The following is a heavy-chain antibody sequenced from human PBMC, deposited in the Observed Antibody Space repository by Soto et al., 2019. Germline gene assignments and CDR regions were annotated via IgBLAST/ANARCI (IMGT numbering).Heavy chain of an antibody. J-gene: IGHJ4*02. Sequence: EVQLVESGGGLVKPGGSLRLSCAASGFTFSSYSMNWVRQAPGKGLEWVSSISSSSSYIYYADSVKGRFTSSRDNAKNSLYLQMNSLRAEDTAVYYCARDRVGWLVDYWGQGTLVTVSS. CDR3: ARDRVGWLVDY. V-gene: IGHV3-21*01. D-gene: IGHD6-19*01. CDR2: ISSSSSYI. CDR1: GFTFSSYS.